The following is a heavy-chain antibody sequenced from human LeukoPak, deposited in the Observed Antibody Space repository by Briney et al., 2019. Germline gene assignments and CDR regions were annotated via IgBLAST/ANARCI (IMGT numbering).Heavy chain of an antibody. CDR3: AKQLYAYYYDSSGYSAFDI. J-gene: IGHJ3*02. D-gene: IGHD3-22*01. CDR2: ISWNSGSI. V-gene: IGHV3-9*01. CDR1: GFTFDDYA. Sequence: GGSLRLSCAASGFTFDDYAMHWVRHAPGKGLEWVSGISWNSGSIGYADSVKGRFTISRDNAKNSLYLQMNSLRAEDTALYYCAKQLYAYYYDSSGYSAFDIWGQGTMVTVSS.